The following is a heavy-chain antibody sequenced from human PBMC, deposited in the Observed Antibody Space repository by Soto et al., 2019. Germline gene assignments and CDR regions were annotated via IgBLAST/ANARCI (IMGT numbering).Heavy chain of an antibody. CDR3: AKARHSYGKYYFDY. CDR2: ISYDGSNK. CDR1: GFTFSSYG. Sequence: GGSLRLSCAASGFTFSSYGMHWVRQAPGKGLEWVAVISYDGSNKYYADSVKGRFTISRDNSKNTLYLQMNSLRAEDTAVYYCAKARHSYGKYYFDYWGQGTRVNVSS. V-gene: IGHV3-30*18. J-gene: IGHJ4*02. D-gene: IGHD5-18*01.